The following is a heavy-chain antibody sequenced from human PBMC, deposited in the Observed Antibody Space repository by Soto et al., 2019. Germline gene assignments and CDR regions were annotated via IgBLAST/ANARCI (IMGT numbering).Heavy chain of an antibody. CDR1: GGSISSGGYY. D-gene: IGHD3-3*01. V-gene: IGHV4-31*03. J-gene: IGHJ5*02. CDR2: IYYSGST. CDR3: ARGQSRDTTYDFGSRFDP. Sequence: PSETLSLTCTVSGGSISSGGYYWSWIRQHPGKGLEWIGYIYYSGSTYYNPSLKSRVTISVDTSKNQFSLKLSSVTAADTAVYYCARGQSRDTTYDFGSRFDPWGQGTLVTVYS.